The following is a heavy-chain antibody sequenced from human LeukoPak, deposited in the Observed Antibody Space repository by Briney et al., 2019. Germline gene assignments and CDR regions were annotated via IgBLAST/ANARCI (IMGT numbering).Heavy chain of an antibody. CDR3: ACHYYGSGSYPN. Sequence: SVKVSCKASGGTFSSYAISWVRQAPGQGLEWMGGIIPIFGTANYAQKFQGRVTITADESTSTAYMELSSLRSEDTAVYYCACHYYGSGSYPNWGQGTLVTISS. D-gene: IGHD3-10*01. V-gene: IGHV1-69*13. CDR1: GGTFSSYA. CDR2: IIPIFGTA. J-gene: IGHJ4*02.